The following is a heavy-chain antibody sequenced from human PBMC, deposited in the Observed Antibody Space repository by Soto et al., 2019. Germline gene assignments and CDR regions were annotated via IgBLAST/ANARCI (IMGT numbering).Heavy chain of an antibody. Sequence: SVKVSCKASGGTFSSYAISWVRQAPGQGLEWMGGIIPIFGTANYAQKFQGRVTITADESTSTAYMELSSLRSEDTAVYYCARTPRYQYQLLFFDYWGQGTLVTVSS. J-gene: IGHJ4*02. CDR1: GGTFSSYA. CDR3: ARTPRYQYQLLFFDY. V-gene: IGHV1-69*13. D-gene: IGHD2-2*01. CDR2: IIPIFGTA.